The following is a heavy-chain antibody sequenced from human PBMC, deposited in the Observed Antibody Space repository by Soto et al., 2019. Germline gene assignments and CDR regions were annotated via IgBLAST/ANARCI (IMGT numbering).Heavy chain of an antibody. D-gene: IGHD6-13*01. CDR1: GFTFSIYG. J-gene: IGHJ6*02. V-gene: IGHV3-30*18. Sequence: PWGYLILSCAASGFTFSIYGMHWVRQAPGKGLEWVAVISYDGSNKYYADSVKGRFTISRDNSKNTLYLQMNSLRAEDTAVYYCAKAYSSSWMAWVYYYGMDVWGQGTTVTVSS. CDR3: AKAYSSSWMAWVYYYGMDV. CDR2: ISYDGSNK.